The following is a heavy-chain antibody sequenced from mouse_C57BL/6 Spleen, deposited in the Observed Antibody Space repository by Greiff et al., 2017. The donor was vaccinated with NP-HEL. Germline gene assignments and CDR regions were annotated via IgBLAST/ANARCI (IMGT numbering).Heavy chain of an antibody. CDR1: GYTFTSYT. J-gene: IGHJ4*01. V-gene: IGHV1-4*01. Sequence: QVQLKESGAELARPGASVKMSCKASGYTFTSYTMHWVKQRPGQGLEWIGYINPSSGYTKYNQKFKDKATLTADKSSSTAYMQLSSLTSEDSAVYYCARPMQITTVVATDAMDYWGQGTSVTVSS. CDR2: INPSSGYT. CDR3: ARPMQITTVVATDAMDY. D-gene: IGHD1-1*01.